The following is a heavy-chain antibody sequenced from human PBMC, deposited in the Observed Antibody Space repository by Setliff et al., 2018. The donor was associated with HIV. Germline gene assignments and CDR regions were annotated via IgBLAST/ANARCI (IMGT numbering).Heavy chain of an antibody. J-gene: IGHJ5*02. V-gene: IGHV4-59*11. CDR1: GGSISSHY. Sequence: PSETLSLTCTVSGGSISSHYWSWIRQPPGKGLEWIGSVYYSGSTNYNPSLKSRITISLDTSKSQFSLKLGSVTAADTAVYYCASRVYYYDSNNFLREEGFDPWGQGTLVTVSS. CDR2: VYYSGST. CDR3: ASRVYYYDSNNFLREEGFDP. D-gene: IGHD3-22*01.